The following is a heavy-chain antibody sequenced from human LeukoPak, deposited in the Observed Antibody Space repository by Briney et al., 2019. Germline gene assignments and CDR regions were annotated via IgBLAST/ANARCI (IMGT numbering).Heavy chain of an antibody. D-gene: IGHD1-1*01. CDR1: GFTVSSHY. V-gene: IGHV3-53*01. J-gene: IGHJ4*02. Sequence: GGSLRLSCSASGFTVSSHYMSWVRQAPGQGLEWVSLLYTDGTTKYADSAKGRFTISRDDSKNTLYLQMNSLRAEDTAVYYCARGGTFYWNPRYWGQGTLVTVPS. CDR2: LYTDGTT. CDR3: ARGGTFYWNPRY.